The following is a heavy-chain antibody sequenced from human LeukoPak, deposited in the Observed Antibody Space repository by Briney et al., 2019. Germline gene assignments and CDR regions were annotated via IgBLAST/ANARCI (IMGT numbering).Heavy chain of an antibody. Sequence: GGSLRLSCAASGFTFSSYWMSWVRQAPGKGLEWVSAISGSGGSTYYADSVKGRFTISRDNSKNTLYLQMNSLRAEDTAVYYCAKDGPDFWSGQTGFDPWGQGTLVTVSS. CDR1: GFTFSSYW. J-gene: IGHJ5*02. D-gene: IGHD3-3*01. CDR3: AKDGPDFWSGQTGFDP. V-gene: IGHV3-23*01. CDR2: ISGSGGST.